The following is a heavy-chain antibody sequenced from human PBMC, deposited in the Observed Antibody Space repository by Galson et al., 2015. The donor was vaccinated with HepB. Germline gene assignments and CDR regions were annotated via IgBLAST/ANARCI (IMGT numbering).Heavy chain of an antibody. CDR3: MTAPGDY. Sequence: SVKVSCKASGYSFTDYYMHWVRHAPGQGLEWVGWINPSSGVPDYSRRFQGRVTITSDTSTTTVFMEVHRLVFADAATYYCMTAPGDYWGQGTLVTVSS. CDR1: GYSFTDYY. CDR2: INPSSGVP. V-gene: IGHV1-2*02. J-gene: IGHJ4*02.